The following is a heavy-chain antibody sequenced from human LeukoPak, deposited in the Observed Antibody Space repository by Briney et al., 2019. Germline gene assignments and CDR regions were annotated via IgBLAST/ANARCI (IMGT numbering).Heavy chain of an antibody. V-gene: IGHV3-48*04. CDR1: GFTFNTYA. Sequence: GGSLRLSCAASGFTFNTYAMTWVRQAPGKGLEWVAYISTRDNVIYYADSVKGRFAISTDSAKNSVYLQMDGLTVEDTAVYYCAREQWFRLDFWGQGILVSVSS. J-gene: IGHJ4*02. CDR3: AREQWFRLDF. D-gene: IGHD5-12*01. CDR2: ISTRDNVI.